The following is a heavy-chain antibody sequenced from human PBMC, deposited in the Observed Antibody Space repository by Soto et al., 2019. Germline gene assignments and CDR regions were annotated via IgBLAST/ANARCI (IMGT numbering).Heavy chain of an antibody. D-gene: IGHD2-21*01. CDR2: LTRSGHT. J-gene: IGHJ4*02. CDR3: AREFAPGSPNYDY. CDR1: GFTFSNYA. V-gene: IGHV3-23*01. Sequence: GGSLRLSCAASGFTFSNYAMSWVRQAPGKGLEWVSTLTRSGHTFYADSVRGRYTISRDNSKNTLSLQMDSLRAEDTAVYYCAREFAPGSPNYDYWGLGTLVTVSS.